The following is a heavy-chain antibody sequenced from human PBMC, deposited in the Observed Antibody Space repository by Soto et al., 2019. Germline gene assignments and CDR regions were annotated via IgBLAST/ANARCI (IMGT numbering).Heavy chain of an antibody. J-gene: IGHJ6*02. V-gene: IGHV3-73*02. Sequence: QLVESGGALVQPGESLKLSCAASGISFSGSAIQWVRQAPGKGLEWVGRIRTDANTYATAYAASVTGRFTISRDDSRNTAYLQMNSLKTEDTAVYFCTRRQFYYFGLDVWGQGTTVIVSS. CDR2: IRTDANTYAT. CDR1: GISFSGSA. CDR3: TRRQFYYFGLDV. D-gene: IGHD6-19*01.